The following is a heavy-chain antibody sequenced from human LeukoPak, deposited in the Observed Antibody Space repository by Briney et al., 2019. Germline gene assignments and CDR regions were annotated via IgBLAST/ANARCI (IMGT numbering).Heavy chain of an antibody. Sequence: GGSLRLSCAASGFTVSSNYMSWVRQAPGKGLEWVSVIYSGGSTYYADSVKGRFTISRDNSKNTLYLQMNSLRAEDTAVYYCAFQQIDCSSTSCYYVGAFDIWGQGTMVTVSS. CDR1: GFTVSSNY. V-gene: IGHV3-66*02. D-gene: IGHD2-2*01. CDR2: IYSGGST. CDR3: AFQQIDCSSTSCYYVGAFDI. J-gene: IGHJ3*02.